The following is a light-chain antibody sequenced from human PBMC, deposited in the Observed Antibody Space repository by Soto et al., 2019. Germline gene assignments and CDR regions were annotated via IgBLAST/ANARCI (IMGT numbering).Light chain of an antibody. J-gene: IGKJ1*01. Sequence: EIVLTQSPGTLSLSPGERATLSCRASQSVTGSYLAWYQQKPGQAPRLVIYGTYNRATGIPDRFSGSGSGTDFTLTISRLEPEDFAVYYSQHYGISSWTFGQGTKVEIK. V-gene: IGKV3-20*01. CDR2: GTY. CDR3: QHYGISSWT. CDR1: QSVTGSY.